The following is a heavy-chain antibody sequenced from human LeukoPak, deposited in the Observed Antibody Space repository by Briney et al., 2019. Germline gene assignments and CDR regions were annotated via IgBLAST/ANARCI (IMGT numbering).Heavy chain of an antibody. Sequence: PGRSLRLSCAASGFTFDDYAMHWVRQAPGKGLEWVSGISWNSGSIGYADSVKGRFTISRGNAKNSLYLQMNSLRAEDMALYYCAKATCSSTSCYTDYWGQGTLVTVSS. D-gene: IGHD2-2*02. CDR1: GFTFDDYA. CDR3: AKATCSSTSCYTDY. J-gene: IGHJ4*02. CDR2: ISWNSGSI. V-gene: IGHV3-9*03.